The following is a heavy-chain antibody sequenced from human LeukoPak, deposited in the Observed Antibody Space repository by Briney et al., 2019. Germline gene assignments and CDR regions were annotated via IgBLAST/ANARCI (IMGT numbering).Heavy chain of an antibody. J-gene: IGHJ4*02. CDR2: MKGDGSEE. CDR3: ARLHCTGGSCYSYFVY. V-gene: IGHV3-7*01. D-gene: IGHD2-15*01. CDR1: GFTLSTYF. Sequence: GGSLRLSCAASGFTLSTYFMSWVRQAPGKGLEWVASMKGDGSEEYYVDSVKGRFTISRDNAKNSLYLQMNSLRAEDTAVYYCARLHCTGGSCYSYFVYWGQGTQVTVSS.